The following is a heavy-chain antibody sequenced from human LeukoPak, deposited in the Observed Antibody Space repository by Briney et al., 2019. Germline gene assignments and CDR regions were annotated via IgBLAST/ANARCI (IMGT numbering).Heavy chain of an antibody. CDR1: GLTVSRTY. CDR3: ARGTLRSGYDS. D-gene: IGHD5-12*01. CDR2: IYTGGTT. Sequence: GGSLRLSCAASGLTVSRTYLIWVRQAPGKGLEWVSSIYTGGTTYYADSVKGRFTTSRDNSKNTLHLQLTSLRADDTALYFCARGTLRSGYDSWGQGTLVTVSS. V-gene: IGHV3-66*01. J-gene: IGHJ4*02.